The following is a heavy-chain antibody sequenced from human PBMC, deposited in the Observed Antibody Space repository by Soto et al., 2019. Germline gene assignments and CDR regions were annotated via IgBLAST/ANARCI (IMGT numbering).Heavy chain of an antibody. CDR1: GYSFTSYW. V-gene: IGHV5-10-1*01. CDR3: ASPYYYDSSGQFP. D-gene: IGHD3-22*01. J-gene: IGHJ5*02. Sequence: VATLKISCKGSGYSFTSYWISWVRQMPGKGLEWMGRIDPSDSYTNYSPSFQGHVTISADKSISTAYLQWSSLKASDTAMYYCASPYYYDSSGQFPWGQGNLVTVSS. CDR2: IDPSDSYT.